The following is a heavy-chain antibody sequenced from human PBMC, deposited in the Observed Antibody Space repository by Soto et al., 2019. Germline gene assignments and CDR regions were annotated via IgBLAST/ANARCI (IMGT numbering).Heavy chain of an antibody. CDR1: GGSISSDY. Sequence: QVQLQESGPGLVKPPETLSLTCTVSGGSISSDYWSWIRQPPGKGLEWIGYISYSGSTNYNPSLKSRVTISVDTAKNQFSLKVSSVTAADTALYYCARWSGGDCYTRGFDYWGQGTLVTVSS. J-gene: IGHJ4*02. V-gene: IGHV4-59*01. D-gene: IGHD2-21*02. CDR3: ARWSGGDCYTRGFDY. CDR2: ISYSGST.